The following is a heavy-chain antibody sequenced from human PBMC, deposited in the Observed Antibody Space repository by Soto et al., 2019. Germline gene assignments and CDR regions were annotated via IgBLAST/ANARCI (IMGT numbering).Heavy chain of an antibody. CDR3: ASLTLGYCSGGSCYSDAFDI. CDR2: ISSSSSYI. CDR1: GFTFSSYS. Sequence: GGSLRLSCAASGFTFSSYSMNWVRQAPGKGLEWVSSISSSSSYIYYADSVKGRFTISRDNAKNSLYLQMNSLRAEDTAVYYCASLTLGYCSGGSCYSDAFDIWGQGTMVTVS. J-gene: IGHJ3*02. V-gene: IGHV3-21*01. D-gene: IGHD2-15*01.